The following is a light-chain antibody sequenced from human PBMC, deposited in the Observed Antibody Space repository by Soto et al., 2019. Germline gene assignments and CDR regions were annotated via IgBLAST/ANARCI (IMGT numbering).Light chain of an antibody. Sequence: DIQMTQSPSSLSASVGDRVTITCRASQGISNYLAWYQQKPGKVPKVLIYGASTLRSGVPSRFSGSGSGTAFTLTISSLQPEYVATYYCQTYNSALIFTFGPGTKVDIK. J-gene: IGKJ3*01. CDR3: QTYNSALIFT. CDR1: QGISNY. V-gene: IGKV1-27*01. CDR2: GAS.